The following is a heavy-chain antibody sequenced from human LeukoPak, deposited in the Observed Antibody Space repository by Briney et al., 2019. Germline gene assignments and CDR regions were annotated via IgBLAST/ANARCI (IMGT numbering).Heavy chain of an antibody. CDR3: ARIVVVTAYESSLRDWYFDL. CDR2: ISSSGSTI. J-gene: IGHJ2*01. CDR1: GFTFGDYY. V-gene: IGHV3-11*01. D-gene: IGHD2-21*02. Sequence: PGGSLRLSCAASGFTFGDYYMSWIRQAPGKGLEWVSHISSSGSTIYYADSVKGRFTISRDNAKNSLYLQMNSLRAEDTAVYYCARIVVVTAYESSLRDWYFDLWGRGTLVTVSS.